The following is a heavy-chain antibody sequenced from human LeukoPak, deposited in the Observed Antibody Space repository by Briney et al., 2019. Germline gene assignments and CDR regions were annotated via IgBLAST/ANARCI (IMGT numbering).Heavy chain of an antibody. CDR3: ARDNRAAAGSFDY. V-gene: IGHV3-30-3*01. J-gene: IGHJ4*02. D-gene: IGHD6-13*01. CDR2: ISYDGSNK. Sequence: GRSLRLSCAASGFTFSSYAMHWVRQAPGKGLERVAVISYDGSNKYYADSVKGRFTISRDSFKNTLYLQMNSLRAEDTAVYYCARDNRAAAGSFDYWGQGTLVTVSS. CDR1: GFTFSSYA.